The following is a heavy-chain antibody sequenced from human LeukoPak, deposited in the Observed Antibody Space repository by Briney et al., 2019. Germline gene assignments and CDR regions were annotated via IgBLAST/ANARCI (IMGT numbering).Heavy chain of an antibody. J-gene: IGHJ6*02. D-gene: IGHD3-10*01. CDR2: IKQDGSEK. CDR3: ARSYYGSGTSYGMDV. Sequence: GGSLRLSCAVSGFTFSRHWMSWVRQAPGKWLEWLANIKQDGSEKYYVDSVEGRFTISRDNAKNSLYLQMNSLRAEDTAVYYCARSYYGSGTSYGMDVWGQGTTVTVSS. CDR1: GFTFSRHW. V-gene: IGHV3-7*01.